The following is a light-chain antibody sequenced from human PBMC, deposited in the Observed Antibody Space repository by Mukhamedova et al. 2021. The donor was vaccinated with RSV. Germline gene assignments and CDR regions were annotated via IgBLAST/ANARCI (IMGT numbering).Light chain of an antibody. CDR2: WAS. V-gene: IGKV4-1*01. CDR3: QQYYSTPIT. Sequence: KNYLAWYQQKAGQPPKMLIYWASTRESGVPDRFSGSGSVTDFTLTISSLQAEDVAIYYCQQYYSTPITFGQGTRLEIK. CDR1: KNY. J-gene: IGKJ5*01.